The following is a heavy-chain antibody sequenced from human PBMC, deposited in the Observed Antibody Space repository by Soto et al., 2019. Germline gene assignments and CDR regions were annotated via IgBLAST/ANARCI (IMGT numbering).Heavy chain of an antibody. J-gene: IGHJ6*02. Sequence: QVQLQESGPGLVKPSQTLSLTCTVSGGSISSGDYYWSWIRQPPGKGLEWIGYIYYSGSTYYNPSIKSRVTISVDTSKNQFSLKLSSVTAADTAVYYCARGEYCSSTSCVYGMDVWGQGTTVTVSS. CDR2: IYYSGST. CDR3: ARGEYCSSTSCVYGMDV. D-gene: IGHD2-2*01. CDR1: GGSISSGDYY. V-gene: IGHV4-30-4*01.